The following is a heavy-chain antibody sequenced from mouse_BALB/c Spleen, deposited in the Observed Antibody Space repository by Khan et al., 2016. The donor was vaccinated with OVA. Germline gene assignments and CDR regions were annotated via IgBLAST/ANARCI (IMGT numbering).Heavy chain of an antibody. CDR3: ARPPYFSYAMDN. V-gene: IGHV9-3-1*01. CDR2: INTYTGEP. Sequence: QIQLVQSGPELKKPGETVKISCKASGHTFTNYGMNWVKQAPGKGLKWMGWINTYTGEPTYADDFNGRFAFSLETSASTAYLQINNLKHEDTATYFGARPPYFSYAMDNWGQGTSVTVSS. D-gene: IGHD2-10*01. CDR1: GHTFTNYG. J-gene: IGHJ4*01.